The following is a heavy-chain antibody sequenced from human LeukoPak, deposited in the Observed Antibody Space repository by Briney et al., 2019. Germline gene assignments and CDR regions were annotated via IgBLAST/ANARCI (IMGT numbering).Heavy chain of an antibody. V-gene: IGHV3-48*04. Sequence: GGSLRLSCAASGFTFSSYSMNWARQAPGKGLEWVSYISSSSSTIYYADSVKGRFTISRDNAKNSLYLQMNSLRAEDTAVYYCAREGSGGYDSSGYYDLDYWGQGTLVTVSS. D-gene: IGHD3-22*01. J-gene: IGHJ4*02. CDR1: GFTFSSYS. CDR2: ISSSSSTI. CDR3: AREGSGGYDSSGYYDLDY.